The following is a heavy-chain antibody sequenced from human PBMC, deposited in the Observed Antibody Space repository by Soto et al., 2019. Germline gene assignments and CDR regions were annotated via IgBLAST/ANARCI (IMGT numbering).Heavy chain of an antibody. V-gene: IGHV3-53*01. CDR3: ARDPATTPEQAMDV. J-gene: IGHJ6*02. CDR2: IYTDERT. Sequence: PAVSLRLFFSSSVFLISPSVMMWFRPAPGKGLEWVSLIYTDERTFYADSVKGRFTISRDNSKNTVFLQMNSLRAEDTAVYFCARDPATTPEQAMDVWGQGTKVTVS. CDR1: VFLISPSV. D-gene: IGHD1-1*01.